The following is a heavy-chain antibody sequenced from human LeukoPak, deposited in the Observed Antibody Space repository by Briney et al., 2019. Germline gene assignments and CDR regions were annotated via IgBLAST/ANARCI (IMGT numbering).Heavy chain of an antibody. V-gene: IGHV4-34*01. Sequence: KPSETLSLTCAVYGGSFSGYYWSWIRQPPGKGLEWIGEINHSGSTNYNPSLKSRVTISVDTSKNQFSLKLSSVTAADTAVYYCARGRRIAVTTFSQPYYYYGMDVWGQGTTVTVSS. J-gene: IGHJ6*02. D-gene: IGHD4-11*01. CDR2: INHSGST. CDR1: GGSFSGYY. CDR3: ARGRRIAVTTFSQPYYYYGMDV.